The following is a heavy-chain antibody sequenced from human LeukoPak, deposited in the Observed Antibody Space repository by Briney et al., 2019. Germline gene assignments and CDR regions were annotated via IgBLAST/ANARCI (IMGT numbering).Heavy chain of an antibody. CDR1: GFIFDDYG. CDR2: INWNGGST. Sequence: GGSLRLSCAASGFIFDDYGMSWVRQAPGKGLEWVSGINWNGGSTGYADSVKGRFTISRDNAKNSLYLQMNSLRAEDTALYYCARDLQVGATSGPGYWGQGTLVTVSS. CDR3: ARDLQVGATSGPGY. V-gene: IGHV3-20*04. J-gene: IGHJ4*02. D-gene: IGHD1-26*01.